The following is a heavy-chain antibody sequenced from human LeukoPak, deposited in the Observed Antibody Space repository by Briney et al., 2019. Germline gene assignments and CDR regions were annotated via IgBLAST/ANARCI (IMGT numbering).Heavy chain of an antibody. CDR1: GGSISSYY. CDR2: IYTSGST. J-gene: IGHJ3*02. V-gene: IGHV4-4*07. D-gene: IGHD2-2*01. CDR3: AREGRLGYCSSNSCPEFDAFDI. Sequence: SETLSLTCTVSGGSISSYYWSWIRQPAGKGLEWIGRIYTSGSTNYNPSLKSRVTMSVDTSKNQFSLKLSSVTAADTAVYYCAREGRLGYCSSNSCPEFDAFDIWGQGTMVTVSS.